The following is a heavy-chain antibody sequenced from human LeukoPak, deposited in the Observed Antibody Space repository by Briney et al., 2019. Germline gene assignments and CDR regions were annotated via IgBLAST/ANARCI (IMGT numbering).Heavy chain of an antibody. CDR3: AKQYCSSTSCYPNYYYYYMDV. D-gene: IGHD2-2*01. CDR1: GFTFSRYA. Sequence: GGSLRLSCAASGFTFSRYAMSWVRQAPGKGLEWVSGISGGGSGVNTYYADSVKGRFTISRDNSKNTLYLQMNSLRAEDTAVYYCAKQYCSSTSCYPNYYYYYMDVWGKGTTVTVSS. V-gene: IGHV3-23*01. J-gene: IGHJ6*03. CDR2: ISGGGSGVNT.